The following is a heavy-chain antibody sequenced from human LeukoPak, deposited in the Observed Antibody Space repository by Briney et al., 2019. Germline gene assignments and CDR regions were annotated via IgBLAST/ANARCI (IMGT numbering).Heavy chain of an antibody. J-gene: IGHJ4*02. Sequence: PSETLSLTCTVSGGSISSGGYYWSWIRQHPGKGLEWIGYIYYSGSTYYNPSLKSRVTIPVDTSKNQFSLKLSSVTAADTAVYYCARAVIQKYYYDSSGYFDYWGQGTLVTVSS. CDR1: GGSISSGGYY. D-gene: IGHD3-22*01. CDR3: ARAVIQKYYYDSSGYFDY. CDR2: IYYSGST. V-gene: IGHV4-31*03.